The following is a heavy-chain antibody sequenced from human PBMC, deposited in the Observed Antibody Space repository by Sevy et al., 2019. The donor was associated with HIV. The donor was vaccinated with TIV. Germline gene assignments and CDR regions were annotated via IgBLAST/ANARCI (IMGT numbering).Heavy chain of an antibody. J-gene: IGHJ3*02. CDR3: ARGGSDAFDI. Sequence: VGSLRLSCAASGFTFSSYDMHWVRQASGKGLEWVSAIGTVGDTFYPDSVKGRFTISRENAKNSLYLQMNSLRAGDTAVYYCARGGSDAFDIWGQGTMVTVSS. CDR2: IGTVGDT. V-gene: IGHV3-13*01. D-gene: IGHD1-1*01. CDR1: GFTFSSYD.